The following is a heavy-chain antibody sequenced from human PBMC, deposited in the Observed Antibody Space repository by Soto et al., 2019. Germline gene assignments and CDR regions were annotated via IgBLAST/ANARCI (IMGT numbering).Heavy chain of an antibody. V-gene: IGHV3-48*03. CDR2: ISSSGSTI. Sequence: EVQPVESGGGLVQPGGSLRLSCAASGFTFSSYEMNWVRQAPGKGLEWVSYISSSGSTIYYADSVKGRFTISRDNAKNSLYLQMNSLRAEDTAVYYCARDLGTDYYDSSGYYNYWGQGTLVTVSS. J-gene: IGHJ4*02. CDR3: ARDLGTDYYDSSGYYNY. CDR1: GFTFSSYE. D-gene: IGHD3-22*01.